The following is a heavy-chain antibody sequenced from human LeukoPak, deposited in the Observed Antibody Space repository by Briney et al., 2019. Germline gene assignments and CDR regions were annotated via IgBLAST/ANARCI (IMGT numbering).Heavy chain of an antibody. V-gene: IGHV4-31*03. D-gene: IGHD3-22*01. CDR1: GGSISSGGYY. CDR3: ARTDSSGYYADY. CDR2: IYSSGST. J-gene: IGHJ4*02. Sequence: PSETLSLTCTVSGGSISSGGYYWSWIRQHPGKGLEWVGYIYSSGSTYYNPSLKSRLTISVDTSKKQFSMKLSSVTAADTAVYYCARTDSSGYYADYWGQGILVTVSS.